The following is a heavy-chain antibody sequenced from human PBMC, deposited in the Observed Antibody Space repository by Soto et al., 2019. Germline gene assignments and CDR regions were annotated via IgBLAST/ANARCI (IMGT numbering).Heavy chain of an antibody. V-gene: IGHV4-34*01. CDR1: GGSFSGYD. CDR2: INHSGST. J-gene: IGHJ4*02. D-gene: IGHD2-8*02. Sequence: SETLSLTCAVYGGSFSGYDWTWIRQPPGTGLEWIGEINHSGSTNYNPSLKSRVTIAVDTSKNQFSLKLTSVTAADTAVYYCARDKITGLFDYWGQGTLVTVSS. CDR3: ARDKITGLFDY.